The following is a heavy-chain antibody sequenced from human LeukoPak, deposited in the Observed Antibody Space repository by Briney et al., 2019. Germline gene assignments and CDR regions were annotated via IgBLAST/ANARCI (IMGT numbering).Heavy chain of an antibody. CDR3: ARDGVGSTDY. J-gene: IGHJ4*02. D-gene: IGHD1-26*01. Sequence: GGSLRLSCAASGFTVSSSYMSWVPQAPGKGLVWVSIIYSGGGTFYAVRVEGSLTISRDIYKHTLYPQMNSQRAEDACVYHCARDGVGSTDYWGERTLVTV. CDR1: GFTVSSSY. CDR2: IYSGGGT. V-gene: IGHV3-66*01.